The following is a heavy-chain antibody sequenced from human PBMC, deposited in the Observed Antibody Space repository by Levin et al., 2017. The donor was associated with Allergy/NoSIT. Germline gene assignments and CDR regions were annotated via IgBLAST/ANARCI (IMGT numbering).Heavy chain of an antibody. V-gene: IGHV4-30-2*01. J-gene: IGHJ4*02. CDR1: GGSISSGGYS. D-gene: IGHD5-18*01. Sequence: SSQTLSLTCAVSGGSISSGGYSWRWIRQPPGKGLEWIGNIYLSGSTNDNPSLKSRVTISVDRSKNQFSLNLSSVTAADTAVYYCARVAGYSYGYYFDYWGQGTLVTVSS. CDR3: ARVAGYSYGYYFDY. CDR2: IYLSGST.